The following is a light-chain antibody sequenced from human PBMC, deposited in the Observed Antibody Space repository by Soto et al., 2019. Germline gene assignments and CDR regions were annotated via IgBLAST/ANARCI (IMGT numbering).Light chain of an antibody. V-gene: IGLV2-14*01. CDR3: SSYTSSSTRV. Sequence: QSVLTQPASMSGSPGQSITISCTGTSSDVGGYNYVSWYQQHPGKAPKLMIYDVSSRPSGVSNRFSGSKSGNTASLTISVLQAEDEADYYCSSYTSSSTRVFGTGTKVTVL. CDR2: DVS. J-gene: IGLJ1*01. CDR1: SSDVGGYNY.